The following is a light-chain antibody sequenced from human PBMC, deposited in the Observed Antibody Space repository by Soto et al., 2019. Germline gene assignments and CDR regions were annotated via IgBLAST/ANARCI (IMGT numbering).Light chain of an antibody. Sequence: QSALTQPASVSGSPGQSITISCTGTSSDVGGYNYVSWYQQHPGKAPKLMIYEVSKRPSGVSNRFSGSKSGNTASLTISELQAEDEADYYCSSYTSSSTLVVFGGGTKLTVL. V-gene: IGLV2-14*01. CDR1: SSDVGGYNY. CDR3: SSYTSSSTLVV. CDR2: EVS. J-gene: IGLJ2*01.